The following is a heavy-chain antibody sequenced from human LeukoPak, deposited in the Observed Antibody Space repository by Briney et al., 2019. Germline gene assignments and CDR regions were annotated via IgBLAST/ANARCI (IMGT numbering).Heavy chain of an antibody. CDR3: ARCTLATEDRGSGMDV. CDR1: GGSISSYY. J-gene: IGHJ6*02. D-gene: IGHD3-10*01. V-gene: IGHV4-59*01. Sequence: PSETLSLTCTVSGGSISSYYWTWIRQPPGKGLEWIGNIYHSGRTNYHPSLKSRLTISIDTSKNQFSLKLTSVTAADTAVYYRARCTLATEDRGSGMDVWGQGTTVTVSS. CDR2: IYHSGRT.